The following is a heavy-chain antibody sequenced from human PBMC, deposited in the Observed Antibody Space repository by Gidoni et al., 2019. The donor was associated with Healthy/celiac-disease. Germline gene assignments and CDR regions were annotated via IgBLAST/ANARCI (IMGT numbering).Heavy chain of an antibody. Sequence: QLQLQESGPGLVKPSETLSLTCPVSGGSISSSSYYWGWIRQPPGKGLEWIGSIYYSGSTYYNPSLKSRVTISVDTSKNQFSLKLSSVTAADTAVYYCASTGYYDFWSERFDYWGQGTLVTVSS. CDR1: GGSISSSSYY. CDR2: IYYSGST. CDR3: ASTGYYDFWSERFDY. D-gene: IGHD3-3*01. V-gene: IGHV4-39*01. J-gene: IGHJ4*02.